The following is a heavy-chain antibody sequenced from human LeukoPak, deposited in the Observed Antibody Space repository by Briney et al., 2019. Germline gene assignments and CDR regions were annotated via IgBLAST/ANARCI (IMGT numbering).Heavy chain of an antibody. D-gene: IGHD1-26*01. CDR3: AFKYSGSYKDY. CDR1: GGTFSSYA. CDR2: IIPIFGTA. V-gene: IGHV1-69*13. J-gene: IGHJ4*02. Sequence: SVKVSCKASGGTFSSYAISWVRQTPGQGLEWMGGIIPIFGTANYAQKFQGRVTFTADESTSTAYMELSSLRSEDTAVYYCAFKYSGSYKDYWGQGTLVTVSS.